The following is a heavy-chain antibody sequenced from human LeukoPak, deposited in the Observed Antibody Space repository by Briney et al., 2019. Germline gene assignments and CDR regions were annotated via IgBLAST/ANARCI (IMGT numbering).Heavy chain of an antibody. CDR2: VYGGDTT. V-gene: IGHV3-66*01. J-gene: IGHJ5*01. Sequence: PGGSLRLSCAASGFTVSSNYMTWVRQAPGKGLEWVSVVYGGDTTYYADSVKGRFTISRDNSKNTLYLQMNSLRAEDTAVYYCSGYNWFDPWGQGTLVTVSS. CDR3: SGYNWFDP. CDR1: GFTVSSNY.